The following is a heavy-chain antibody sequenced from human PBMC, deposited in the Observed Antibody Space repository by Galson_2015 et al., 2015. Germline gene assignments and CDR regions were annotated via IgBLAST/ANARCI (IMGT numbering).Heavy chain of an antibody. J-gene: IGHJ5*02. CDR1: GYTFTSYD. CDR2: MNPNSGNT. Sequence: SVKVSCKASGYTFTSYDINWVRQATGQGLEWMGWMNPNSGNTGYAQKFQGRVTMTRNTSISTAYMELSSLRSEDTAVYYCAREGLDIVPREGPYWFDPWGQGTLVTVSS. D-gene: IGHD2-8*01. CDR3: AREGLDIVPREGPYWFDP. V-gene: IGHV1-8*01.